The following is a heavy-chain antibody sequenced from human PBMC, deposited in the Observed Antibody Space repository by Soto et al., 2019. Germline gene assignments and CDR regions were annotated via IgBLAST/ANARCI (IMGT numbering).Heavy chain of an antibody. Sequence: QVQLVQAGAEVKKPGSSVKVSCKASGGTFSSYAISWVRQAPGQGLEWRGGIIPIFGTANYAQKFQGRVTITADDSTSTAYMELSSLRSENTAVYYGARGLGYGDYSFDYWGQGTLLTVSS. CDR2: IIPIFGTA. CDR1: GGTFSSYA. D-gene: IGHD4-17*01. CDR3: ARGLGYGDYSFDY. V-gene: IGHV1-69*01. J-gene: IGHJ4*02.